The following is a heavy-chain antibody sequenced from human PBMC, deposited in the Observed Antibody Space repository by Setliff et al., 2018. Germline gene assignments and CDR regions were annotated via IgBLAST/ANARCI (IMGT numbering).Heavy chain of an antibody. D-gene: IGHD3-3*01. V-gene: IGHV4-4*07. J-gene: IGHJ6*03. CDR3: ARVTGFFYVDA. CDR2: IYTTWST. Sequence: LSLTCTVSGGSSSSHYWTWIRQPAGKGLEWIGQIYTTWSTNYNPSLKSRVTISLDTSKNEFSLRLTSVTAADTAVYYCARVTGFFYVDAWGKGTTVTVSS. CDR1: GGSSSSHY.